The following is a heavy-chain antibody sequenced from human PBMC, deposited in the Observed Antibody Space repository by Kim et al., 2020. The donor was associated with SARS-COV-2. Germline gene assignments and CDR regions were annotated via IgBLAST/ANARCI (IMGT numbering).Heavy chain of an antibody. V-gene: IGHV3-23*01. J-gene: IGHJ4*02. Sequence: DSVKVRVTFSRDNSNNTLYLQMNSLRAEDTAGDYCAKEGTHIAARRTDYWGQGTLVTVSS. D-gene: IGHD6-6*01. CDR3: AKEGTHIAARRTDY.